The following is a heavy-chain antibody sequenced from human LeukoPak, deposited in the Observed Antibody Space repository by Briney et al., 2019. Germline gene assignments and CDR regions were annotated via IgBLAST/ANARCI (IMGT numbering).Heavy chain of an antibody. J-gene: IGHJ6*03. V-gene: IGHV3-74*01. CDR3: AKNGDRGAYCSGGSCYPYYYYYIDV. CDR2: INSDGSST. D-gene: IGHD2-15*01. CDR1: GFTFSNYW. Sequence: GGSLRLSCAASGFTFSNYWMHWVRQAPGKGLLWVSRINSDGSSTSYADSVKGRFTISRDNAKNTLYLQMNSLRAEDTAIYYCAKNGDRGAYCSGGSCYPYYYYYIDVWGKGTTVTISS.